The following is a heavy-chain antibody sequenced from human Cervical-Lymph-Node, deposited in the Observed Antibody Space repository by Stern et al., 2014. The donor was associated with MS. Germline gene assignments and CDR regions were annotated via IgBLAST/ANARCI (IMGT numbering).Heavy chain of an antibody. CDR3: ARRRQLSTLYQFYYGMDV. CDR1: GGSISSSDDY. CDR2: IYYLGNT. V-gene: IGHV4-39*01. Sequence: QVQLQESGPGLVKPWETLSLTCTVSGGSISSSDDYWGWVRQAPGKGLEWIGDIYYLGNTFYNPSLGRRVTISVGTSASQVSLRLNAVTAADTAVYFCARRRQLSTLYQFYYGMDVWGQGTTVTVSS. J-gene: IGHJ6*02. D-gene: IGHD6-13*01.